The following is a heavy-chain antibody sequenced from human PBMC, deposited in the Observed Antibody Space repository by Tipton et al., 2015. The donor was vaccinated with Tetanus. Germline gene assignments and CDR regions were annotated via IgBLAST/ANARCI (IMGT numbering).Heavy chain of an antibody. CDR3: ARQGMTGYEIFDN. CDR1: GDSTRNINYY. Sequence: TLSPTCAVSGDSTRNINYYWGWVRQPPGKGLEWLASIYYSGNTYYNPSLRSRLTISLDTAKNQFSLKMQSVTGADTALYFCARQGMTGYEIFDNWGRGTQVTVSS. CDR2: IYYSGNT. V-gene: IGHV4-39*01. J-gene: IGHJ4*02. D-gene: IGHD5-12*01.